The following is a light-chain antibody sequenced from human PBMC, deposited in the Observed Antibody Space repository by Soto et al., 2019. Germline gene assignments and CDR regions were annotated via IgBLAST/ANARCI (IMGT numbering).Light chain of an antibody. CDR2: KAS. CDR1: QSISIW. J-gene: IGKJ1*01. V-gene: IGKV1-5*03. Sequence: DIQMTQSPSTLSASVGDRVTIICRASQSISIWLAWYQQKPGKAPKILIYKASSLESGVPSRFSGSGSGTEFTLTISSLQPDDFATYYCQQYNSYSFGQGTKVDI. CDR3: QQYNSYS.